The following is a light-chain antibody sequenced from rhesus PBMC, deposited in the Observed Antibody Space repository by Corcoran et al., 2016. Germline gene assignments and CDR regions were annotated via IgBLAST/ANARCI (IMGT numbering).Light chain of an antibody. J-gene: IGKJ1*01. Sequence: DIQMTQSPSSLSASVGDTVTITCRASQGISNYLAWYQQNPGKAPKPLIYSASNLESGVPSRVSGSGSGTEFTLTINSLQPEDVAIYYCQQHNSYPRTFGQGTKVEIK. CDR2: SAS. V-gene: IGKV1S14*01. CDR3: QQHNSYPRT. CDR1: QGISNY.